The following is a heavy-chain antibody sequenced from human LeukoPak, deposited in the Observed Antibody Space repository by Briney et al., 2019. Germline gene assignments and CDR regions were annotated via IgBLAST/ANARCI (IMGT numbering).Heavy chain of an antibody. V-gene: IGHV3-21*01. CDR2: ISSSSSYI. J-gene: IGHJ4*02. CDR1: GFTFSSYS. CDR3: ATERSPEGFDY. Sequence: GGSLRLSCAASGFTFSSYSMNWVRQAPGKGLEWVSSISSSSSYIYYADSLKGRFTISRDNAKNSLYLQMNSLRAEDTAVYYCATERSPEGFDYWGQGTLVTVSS. D-gene: IGHD1-14*01.